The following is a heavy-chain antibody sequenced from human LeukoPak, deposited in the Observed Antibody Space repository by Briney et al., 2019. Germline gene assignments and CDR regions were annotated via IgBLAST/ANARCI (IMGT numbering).Heavy chain of an antibody. Sequence: GESLKISCKGSGYSFATYWIAWVRQMPGKGLEWMGIIYPDEANIRYSPSFQGQVTISADKSISTAYLQWSSLKASDTANYFCARPPSRGYSSSFEYWGQGTLVTVSS. D-gene: IGHD2-2*03. CDR2: IYPDEANI. CDR1: GYSFATYW. J-gene: IGHJ4*02. V-gene: IGHV5-51*01. CDR3: ARPPSRGYSSSFEY.